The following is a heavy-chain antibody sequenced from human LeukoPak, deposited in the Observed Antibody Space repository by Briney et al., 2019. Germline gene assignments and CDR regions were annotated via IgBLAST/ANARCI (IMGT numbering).Heavy chain of an antibody. Sequence: PSETLSVTCADSGVSFSSHYWTWIRQPAPHGLHWIGRIYSSGNTNYNPSLESRVTMSIDTSKKQISLKLTSVTAADTAVYYCARERGNLRGDAFDIWGQGTMVTVSS. J-gene: IGHJ3*02. D-gene: IGHD1-26*01. V-gene: IGHV4-4*07. CDR3: ARERGNLRGDAFDI. CDR2: IYSSGNT. CDR1: GVSFSSHY.